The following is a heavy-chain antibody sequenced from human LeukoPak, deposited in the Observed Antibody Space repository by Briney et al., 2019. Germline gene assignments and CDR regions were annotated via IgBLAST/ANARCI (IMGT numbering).Heavy chain of an antibody. D-gene: IGHD2-21*02. CDR1: GGSISGYY. V-gene: IGHV4-4*09. CDR3: ARGSAYCGGDCLDY. J-gene: IGHJ4*02. Sequence: SETLSLTCTVSGGSISGYYWNWIRQPPGKGLEWIGYIYTSGSTNYNPSLKSRVTMSVDTSKNQFSLKLTSVTAADTAVYYCARGSAYCGGDCLDYWGQGTLVTVSS. CDR2: IYTSGST.